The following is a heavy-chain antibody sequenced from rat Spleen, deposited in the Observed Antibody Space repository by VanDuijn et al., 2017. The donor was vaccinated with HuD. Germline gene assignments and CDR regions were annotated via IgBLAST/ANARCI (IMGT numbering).Heavy chain of an antibody. CDR1: GFTFSNYG. J-gene: IGHJ2*01. CDR3: ARKWYTTDYYYGGFDY. D-gene: IGHD1-6*01. Sequence: EVQLVESGGGLVQPGRSLKLSCAASGFTFSNYGMAWVCQAPTKGLEWVATISYDGSSTYYRDSVKDRFTISRDNAKSTLYLQMESLRSRDTATYYCARKWYTTDYYYGGFDYWGQGVMVTVSS. V-gene: IGHV5-29*01. CDR2: ISYDGSST.